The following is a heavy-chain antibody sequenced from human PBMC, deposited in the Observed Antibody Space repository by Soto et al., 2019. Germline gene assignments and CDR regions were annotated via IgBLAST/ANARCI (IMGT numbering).Heavy chain of an antibody. CDR2: INGDGSDT. V-gene: IGHV3-74*03. Sequence: GGSLRLSCGASGFDFSNYWMHWVRQAPGKGLVWVSRINGDGSDTKYADSVKGRVTMSLDTSKNQLSLRLTSVTAADTAVYYCARGTSSWSWKFDYWGRGILVTVSS. CDR1: GFDFSNYW. D-gene: IGHD6-13*01. CDR3: ARGTSSWSWKFDY. J-gene: IGHJ4*02.